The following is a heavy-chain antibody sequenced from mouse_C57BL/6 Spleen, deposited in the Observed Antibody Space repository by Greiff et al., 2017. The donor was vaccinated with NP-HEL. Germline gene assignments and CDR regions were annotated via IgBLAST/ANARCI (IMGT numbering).Heavy chain of an antibody. CDR3: ARLDDAWFAY. D-gene: IGHD2-12*01. CDR2: IYPGDGDT. CDR1: GYAFSSSW. Sequence: QVQLKESGPELVKPGASVKISCKASGYAFSSSWMNWVKQRPGKGLEWIGRIYPGDGDTNYNGKFKGKATLTADKSSSTAYMQLSSLTSEDSAVYFCARLDDAWFAYWGQGTLVTVSA. V-gene: IGHV1-82*01. J-gene: IGHJ3*01.